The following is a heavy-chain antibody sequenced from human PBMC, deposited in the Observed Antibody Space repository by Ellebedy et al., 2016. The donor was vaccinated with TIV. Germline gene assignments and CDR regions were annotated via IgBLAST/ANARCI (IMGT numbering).Heavy chain of an antibody. D-gene: IGHD3-10*01. V-gene: IGHV3-30*18. CDR3: AKRDSPAIFSPRFGELCDY. Sequence: GGSLRLXXAASGFTFSSYGMHWVRQAPGKGLEWVAVISYDGSNKYYADSVKGRFTISRDNSKNTLYLQMNSLRAEDTAVYYCAKRDSPAIFSPRFGELCDYWGQGTLVTVSS. J-gene: IGHJ4*02. CDR1: GFTFSSYG. CDR2: ISYDGSNK.